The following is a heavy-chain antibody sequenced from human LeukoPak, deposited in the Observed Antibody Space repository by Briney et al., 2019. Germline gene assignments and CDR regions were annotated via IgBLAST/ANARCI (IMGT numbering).Heavy chain of an antibody. V-gene: IGHV1-2*02. Sequence: ASVKVSCKASGYSFTGYYVHWVRKAPGQGLEWMGWINPSSGGTNYAQNLQGRVTMTRDTSISTAYMELRSLRSEDAAVYYCARTNYYDSSGYFLGYWGQGTLVTVSS. J-gene: IGHJ4*02. D-gene: IGHD3-22*01. CDR1: GYSFTGYY. CDR2: INPSSGGT. CDR3: ARTNYYDSSGYFLGY.